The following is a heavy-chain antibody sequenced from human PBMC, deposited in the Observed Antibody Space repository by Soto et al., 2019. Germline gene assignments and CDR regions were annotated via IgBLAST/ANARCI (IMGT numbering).Heavy chain of an antibody. CDR2: INHSGST. D-gene: IGHD5-12*01. Sequence: SETLSLTCAVYGGSFSGYYWSWIRQPPGKGLEWIGEINHSGSTNYNPSLKSRVTISVDTSKNQFSLQLNSVTPEDTAVYFCAKGDNLGPKTGYAFDPWGQGIMVTVSS. V-gene: IGHV4-34*01. CDR1: GGSFSGYY. CDR3: AKGDNLGPKTGYAFDP. J-gene: IGHJ5*02.